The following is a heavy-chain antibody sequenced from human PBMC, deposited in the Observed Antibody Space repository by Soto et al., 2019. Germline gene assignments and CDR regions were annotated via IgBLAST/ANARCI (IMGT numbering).Heavy chain of an antibody. CDR2: ISAYNGNT. CDR3: ARGLGYCSSTSCYYYYYYMDV. D-gene: IGHD2-2*01. Sequence: GASVKVSCKASGYTFTSYGISWVRQAPGQGLERMGWISAYNGNTNYAQKLQGRVTMTTDTSTSTAYMEMRSLRSDDTAVYSCARGLGYCSSTSCYYYYYYMDVWGKGTTVTVSS. J-gene: IGHJ6*03. V-gene: IGHV1-18*01. CDR1: GYTFTSYG.